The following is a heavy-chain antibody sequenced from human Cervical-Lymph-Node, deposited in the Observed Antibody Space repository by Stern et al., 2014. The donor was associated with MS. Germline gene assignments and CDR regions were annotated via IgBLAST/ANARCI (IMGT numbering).Heavy chain of an antibody. CDR1: GYTFTSYG. D-gene: IGHD3-22*01. CDR2: ISAYNGNT. Sequence: QVQLVQSGAEVKKPGASVKVSCKASGYTFTSYGISWVRQAPGQGLEWMGWISAYNGNTNYAQQLQGRVTMTTDTATSTAYMELRSLRSDDTAVYYCARGVDYYDSSGRFDYWGQGTLVTVSS. V-gene: IGHV1-18*04. J-gene: IGHJ4*02. CDR3: ARGVDYYDSSGRFDY.